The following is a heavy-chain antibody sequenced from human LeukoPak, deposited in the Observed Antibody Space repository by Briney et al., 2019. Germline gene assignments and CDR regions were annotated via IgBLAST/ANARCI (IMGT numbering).Heavy chain of an antibody. J-gene: IGHJ5*01. CDR3: ERDYAGYVGYFFFDW. CDR1: GFTFNNYA. CDR2: ISGGSKTT. V-gene: IGHV3-23*01. D-gene: IGHD4-17*01. Sequence: GGSLRLSCAASGFTFNNYATNWVRQAPGKGLEWVSSISGGSKTTYYADSAKGRFTISRDNSQKALYLQMNSLRAEDAVVYCCERDYAGYVGYFFFDWWGQGTLVTV.